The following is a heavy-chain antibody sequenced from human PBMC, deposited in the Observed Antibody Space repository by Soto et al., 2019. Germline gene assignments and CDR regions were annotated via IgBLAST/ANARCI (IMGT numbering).Heavy chain of an antibody. D-gene: IGHD3-10*01. CDR2: INHSGST. CDR3: ARDRINSYYGSGNEFDP. J-gene: IGHJ5*02. CDR1: GGSFSGYY. V-gene: IGHV4-34*01. Sequence: SGTMDITCAVYGGSFSGYYWSWIRQTPGKGLEWIGEINHSGSTYYNLSLKSRVTISVDTSKNQFSLKLSSVTAADTAVYYCARDRINSYYGSGNEFDPWGQGTLVTVSS.